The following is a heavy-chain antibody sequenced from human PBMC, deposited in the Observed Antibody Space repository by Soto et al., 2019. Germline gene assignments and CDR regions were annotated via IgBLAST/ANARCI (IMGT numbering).Heavy chain of an antibody. CDR2: IDAGNGET. J-gene: IGHJ6*03. V-gene: IGHV1-3*01. CDR3: AREAYSPRVDTYYHMDG. D-gene: IGHD2-21*02. CDR1: GYTFTSSA. Sequence: QVQVVQSGAEVKKPGASVKVSCKASGYTFTSSAMHWVRQAPGQRLEWLGWIDAGNGETKYSQRFQGRGTITRDTSATTVYMELSSLRSEDTAVYYCAREAYSPRVDTYYHMDGWGKGTTVTVSS.